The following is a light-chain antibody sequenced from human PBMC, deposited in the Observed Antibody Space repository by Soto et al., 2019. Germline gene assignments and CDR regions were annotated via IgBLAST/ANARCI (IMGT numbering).Light chain of an antibody. CDR1: QDISNY. CDR3: QQYDNLPLT. CDR2: DAS. Sequence: DIQMTQPPSSLSASVGDSVTITCQASQDISNYLNWYQQKPGKAPKLLIYDASNLETGVPSRFSGSGSGTDFTFTISSLQPEDIATYYCQQYDNLPLTFGPGTKVDI. J-gene: IGKJ3*01. V-gene: IGKV1-33*01.